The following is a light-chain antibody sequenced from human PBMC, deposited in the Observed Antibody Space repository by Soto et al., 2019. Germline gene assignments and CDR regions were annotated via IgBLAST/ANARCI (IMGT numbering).Light chain of an antibody. CDR1: TSNIGSNY. J-gene: IGLJ3*02. CDR3: ASWDDSLNGWV. CDR2: RTD. V-gene: IGLV1-47*01. Sequence: QLVLTQPPSVSGPPGQRVTISCSGSTSNIGSNYVYWYQQLPGTAPRLLIFRTDQRPSGVPDRFSASKSDNSASLAIRGLRSEDEADYHCASWDDSLNGWVFGGGTKLTVL.